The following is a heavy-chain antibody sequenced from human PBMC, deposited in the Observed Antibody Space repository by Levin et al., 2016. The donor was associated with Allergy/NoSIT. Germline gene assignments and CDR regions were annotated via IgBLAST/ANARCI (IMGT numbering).Heavy chain of an antibody. V-gene: IGHV1-69*17. J-gene: IGHJ6*02. CDR3: ATYSNYYYYGLDV. Sequence: WVRQAPGQGLEWMGGIIPIFGVANYAQNFQGRVTMTTDTSTSTAYMEVRSLRSDDTAVYYCATYSNYYYYGLDVWGQGTTVTVSS. CDR2: IIPIFGVA. D-gene: IGHD4-11*01.